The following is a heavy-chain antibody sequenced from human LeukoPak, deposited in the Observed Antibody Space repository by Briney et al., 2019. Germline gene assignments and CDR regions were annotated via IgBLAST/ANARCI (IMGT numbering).Heavy chain of an antibody. J-gene: IGHJ5*02. Sequence: GGSLRLSCAASGFTFSDYSMNWVRQAPGKGLEWISYIGIDSGNTTYADSVKGRFTISRDNSKNTLYLQMNSLRAEDTAVYYCAKERSNLLFGWFDPWGQGTLVTVSS. CDR2: IGIDSGNT. D-gene: IGHD2/OR15-2a*01. CDR3: AKERSNLLFGWFDP. V-gene: IGHV3-48*01. CDR1: GFTFSDYS.